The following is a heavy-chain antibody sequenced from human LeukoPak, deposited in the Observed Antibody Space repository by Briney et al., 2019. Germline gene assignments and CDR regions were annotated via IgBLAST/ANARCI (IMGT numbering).Heavy chain of an antibody. CDR2: ISYDGSNK. J-gene: IGHJ4*02. CDR1: GFTFSSYA. CDR3: ARDLVGGDY. V-gene: IGHV3-30*04. D-gene: IGHD3-16*01. Sequence: QPGGSLRLSCAASGFTFSSYAMHWVRQAPGKGLEWVAVISYDGSNKYYADSVKGRFTISRDNSKNTLYLQMNSLRAEDTAVYYCARDLVGGDYWGQGTLVTVSS.